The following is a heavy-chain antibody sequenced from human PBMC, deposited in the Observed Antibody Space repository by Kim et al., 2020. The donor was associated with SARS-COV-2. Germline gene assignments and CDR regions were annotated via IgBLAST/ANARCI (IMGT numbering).Heavy chain of an antibody. CDR3: ARDLITMFWGVTYYFDY. CDR1: GYTFTSYA. Sequence: ASVKVSCKASGYTFTSYAMHWVRQAPGQRLEWMGWINAGNGNTKYSQKFQGRVTITRDTSASTAYMELSSLRSEDTAVYYCARDLITMFWGVTYYFDYWGQGTLVTVSS. CDR2: INAGNGNT. V-gene: IGHV1-3*01. D-gene: IGHD3-10*02. J-gene: IGHJ4*02.